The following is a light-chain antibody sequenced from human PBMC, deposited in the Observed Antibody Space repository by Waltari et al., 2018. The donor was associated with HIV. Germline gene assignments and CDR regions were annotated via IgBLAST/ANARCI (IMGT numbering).Light chain of an antibody. CDR1: SSDIPIDIY. Sequence: QSALTQPAYVSGSPGHSITIYCRLSSSDIPIDIYVFWYKKRPDKAPKLLIFDVTDRPSGVSRRFSGSKSGNTASLTISGLQPDDEADYYCSSYTTDNTVVFGGGTRLTVL. CDR2: DVT. J-gene: IGLJ2*01. CDR3: SSYTTDNTVV. V-gene: IGLV2-14*03.